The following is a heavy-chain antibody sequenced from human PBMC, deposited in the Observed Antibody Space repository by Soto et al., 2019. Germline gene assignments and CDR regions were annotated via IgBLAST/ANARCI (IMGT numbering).Heavy chain of an antibody. CDR3: ARLLSFGELTLDS. Sequence: QVPLVQSGAEVKKPGASVKVSCKASGYSFTTYAIHWVRQAPGQRFEWIGWINAGNGNTKYSQKFRGRVTITRDTSATTTYMELSSLRSEDTAVYYCARLLSFGELTLDSWGQGSLVTVSS. V-gene: IGHV1-3*01. D-gene: IGHD3-10*01. CDR1: GYSFTTYA. J-gene: IGHJ4*02. CDR2: INAGNGNT.